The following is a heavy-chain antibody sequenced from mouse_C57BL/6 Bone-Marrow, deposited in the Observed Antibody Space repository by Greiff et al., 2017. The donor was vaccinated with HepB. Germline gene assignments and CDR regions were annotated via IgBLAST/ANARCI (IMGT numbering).Heavy chain of an antibody. CDR1: GYAFSSSW. D-gene: IGHD1-1*01. Sequence: VQLQQSGPELVKPGASVKISCKASGYAFSSSWMNWVKQRPGKGLEWIGRIYPGDGDTNYNGKFKGKATLTADKSSSTAYMQLSSLTSEDSAVYFCARSEGSSYWYFDVWGTGTTVTVSS. CDR2: IYPGDGDT. V-gene: IGHV1-82*01. CDR3: ARSEGSSYWYFDV. J-gene: IGHJ1*03.